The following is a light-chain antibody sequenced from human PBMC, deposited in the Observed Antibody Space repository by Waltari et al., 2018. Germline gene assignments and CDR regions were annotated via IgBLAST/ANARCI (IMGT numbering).Light chain of an antibody. Sequence: DIQMTQSPPSLSASVGDRVTIPSRASQRISGYLNWYQQKPGKAPKVLIYATSSLQSGVPTRFSGSGSGTDFTLTISSLQPEDFATYYCQQSYRTPPLTFGGGTKVEIK. CDR3: QQSYRTPPLT. CDR1: QRISGY. J-gene: IGKJ4*01. V-gene: IGKV1-39*01. CDR2: ATS.